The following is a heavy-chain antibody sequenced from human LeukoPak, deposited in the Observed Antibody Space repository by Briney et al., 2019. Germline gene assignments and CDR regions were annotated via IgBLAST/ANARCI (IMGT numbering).Heavy chain of an antibody. CDR2: IYYSGST. D-gene: IGHD2-15*01. J-gene: IGHJ4*02. Sequence: SETLSLTCTVSLGSISSGGYYWSWIRQHPGKGLEWIGYIYYSGSTYYNPSLKSRVTISVDTSKNQFSLKLSSVTAADTAVYYCARAPHIVVVVAATPDYFDYWGQGTLVTVSS. CDR1: LGSISSGGYY. V-gene: IGHV4-31*03. CDR3: ARAPHIVVVVAATPDYFDY.